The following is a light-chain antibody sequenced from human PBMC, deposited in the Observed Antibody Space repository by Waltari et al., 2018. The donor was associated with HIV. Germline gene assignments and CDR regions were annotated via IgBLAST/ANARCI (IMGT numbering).Light chain of an antibody. CDR2: KDN. CDR1: ALSRHF. Sequence: SYELTHAPSVSVSPGQTATIPCSGDALSRHFAFWYQQKSGQAPRMMIFKDNERPSGIPARFSASSSGSTSTLTISGVQAEDEADYYCQSGHNSDSIFGGGTKLTVL. J-gene: IGLJ2*01. V-gene: IGLV3-25*03. CDR3: QSGHNSDSI.